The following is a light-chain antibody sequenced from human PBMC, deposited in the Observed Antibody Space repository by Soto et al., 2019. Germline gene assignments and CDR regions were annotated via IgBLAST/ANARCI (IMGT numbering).Light chain of an antibody. V-gene: IGKV1-39*01. J-gene: IGKJ1*01. CDR2: AAS. CDR1: QIISRY. CDR3: QQSLSTPLT. Sequence: DIQMTQSPSSLSASVGDRVTITCRASQIISRYLNWYRQKPGRAPELLIYAASSLQSGVPARFSGIGSGTDYTLTISSLEPEDVATYYCQQSLSTPLTFGQGTNVEIK.